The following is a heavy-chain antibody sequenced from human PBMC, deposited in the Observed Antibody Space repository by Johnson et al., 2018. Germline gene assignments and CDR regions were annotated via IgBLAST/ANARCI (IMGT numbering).Heavy chain of an antibody. Sequence: VQLGESGGGLVQPGGSLRLSCAASGFTFSRYSMNWVRQAPGKGLEWVGRIKNGGRTVYAVSGEGIFTISRDDSRNTVYLTMNTLKTEDTAVYYCTALSTFGGVVVISYWGQGTLVTVSS. CDR3: TALSTFGGVVVISY. CDR1: GFTFSRYS. D-gene: IGHD3-16*02. J-gene: IGHJ4*02. CDR2: IKNGGRT. V-gene: IGHV3-15*07.